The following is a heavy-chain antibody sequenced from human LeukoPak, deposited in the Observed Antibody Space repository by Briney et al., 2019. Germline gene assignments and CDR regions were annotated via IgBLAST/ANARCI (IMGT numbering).Heavy chain of an antibody. CDR3: AIMHRYYDGSGYWVQ. CDR1: GFTFSSHA. V-gene: IGHV3-23*01. CDR2: ISTSGGST. J-gene: IGHJ4*02. Sequence: GGSLRLSCAASGFTFSSHAMSWVRQAPGKGLEWVSGISTSGGSTSYADSVKGRFTISRDNPRNTLYMQMNNLRDEDTAVYYCAIMHRYYDGSGYWVQWGQGTLVTVSS. D-gene: IGHD3-22*01.